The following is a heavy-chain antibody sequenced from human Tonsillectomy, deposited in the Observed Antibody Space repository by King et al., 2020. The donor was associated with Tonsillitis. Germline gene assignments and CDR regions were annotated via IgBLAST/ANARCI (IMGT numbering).Heavy chain of an antibody. J-gene: IGHJ4*02. Sequence: QVKLVESGGGVVQPGRSLRLSCAASGFIFSSYGMHWVRQAPGKGLEWVAATSYDGYNKYYADSVRGRFTISRDNSKNTLYLQMNSLRAEDTAVYYCAKDPIDGSGVPYDLDYWGQGTLVTVSS. CDR3: AKDPIDGSGVPYDLDY. D-gene: IGHD3-3*01. CDR2: TSYDGYNK. CDR1: GFIFSSYG. V-gene: IGHV3-30*18.